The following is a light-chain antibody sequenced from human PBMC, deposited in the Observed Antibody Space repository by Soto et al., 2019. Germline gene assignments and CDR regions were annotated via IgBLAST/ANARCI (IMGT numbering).Light chain of an antibody. V-gene: IGKV1-5*01. CDR3: QKYNSYSWT. CDR2: DAS. CDR1: QSISSW. Sequence: DIQMTHSPSTLSASVLYIVSITCRASQSISSWLALYQQKPGKAPKLLIYDASSLESGVPSRFSGSGSGTAFTLTISSLQPDDFATYYCQKYNSYSWTFGQGTKVDIK. J-gene: IGKJ1*01.